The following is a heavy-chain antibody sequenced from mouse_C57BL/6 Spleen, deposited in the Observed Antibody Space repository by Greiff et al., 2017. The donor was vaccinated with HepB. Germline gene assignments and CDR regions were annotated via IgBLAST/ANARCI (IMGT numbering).Heavy chain of an antibody. D-gene: IGHD1-1*01. CDR3: TRDGVYYYGSSSWFAY. V-gene: IGHV5-9-1*02. CDR1: GFTFSSYA. J-gene: IGHJ3*01. CDR2: ISSGGDYI. Sequence: EVKLVESGEGLVKPGGSLKLSCAASGFTFSSYAMSWVRQTPEKRLEWVAYISSGGDYIYYADTVKGRFTISRDNARKTLYLQMSSLKSEDTAMYYCTRDGVYYYGSSSWFAYWGQGTLVTVSA.